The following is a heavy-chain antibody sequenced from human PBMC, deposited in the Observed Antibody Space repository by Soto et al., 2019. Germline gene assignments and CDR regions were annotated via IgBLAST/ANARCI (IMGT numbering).Heavy chain of an antibody. CDR1: GGTFSSYA. D-gene: IGHD3-22*01. J-gene: IGHJ5*02. Sequence: QVQLVQSGAEVKKPGSSVKVSCKASGGTFSSYAISWVRQAPGQGLEWMGGIIPIFGTANYAQKFQGRVTITEDEYKSTAYMELNSLRSEDTVVYYCERNQGTDDSGGYFAPWGQGTLVTVSS. CDR2: IIPIFGTA. V-gene: IGHV1-69*12. CDR3: ERNQGTDDSGGYFAP.